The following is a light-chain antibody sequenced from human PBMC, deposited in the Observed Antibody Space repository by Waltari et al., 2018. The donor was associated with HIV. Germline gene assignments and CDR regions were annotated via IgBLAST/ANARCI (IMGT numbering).Light chain of an antibody. CDR1: ESIRSW. Sequence: DIQMTQSPSTLSASVRDRVTITCRASESIRSWLAWYQQKPGKAPKLLIYKASTLETGVPSRFSGSGSGTEFTLTISSLQPDDFATYYCQQYSSYPLTFGGGTEVEI. J-gene: IGKJ4*01. CDR2: KAS. CDR3: QQYSSYPLT. V-gene: IGKV1-5*03.